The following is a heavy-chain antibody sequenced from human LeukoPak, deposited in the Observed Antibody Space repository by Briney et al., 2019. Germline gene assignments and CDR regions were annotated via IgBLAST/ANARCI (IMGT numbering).Heavy chain of an antibody. Sequence: ASVKISCKVSGYTFTDYYMHWVQQAPGKGLEWMGLVDPEDGETIYAEKFQGRVTITADTSTDTAYMELSSLRSEDTAAYYCATDHGSGWYSGFDYWGQGTLVTVSS. CDR3: ATDHGSGWYSGFDY. V-gene: IGHV1-69-2*01. CDR1: GYTFTDYY. J-gene: IGHJ4*02. CDR2: VDPEDGET. D-gene: IGHD6-19*01.